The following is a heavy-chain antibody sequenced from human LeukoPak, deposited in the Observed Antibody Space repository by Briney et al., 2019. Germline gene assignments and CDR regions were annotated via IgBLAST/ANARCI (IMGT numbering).Heavy chain of an antibody. J-gene: IGHJ4*02. V-gene: IGHV4-38-2*01. CDR1: GYSVSSGYY. D-gene: IGHD5-24*01. CDR2: IYHSGST. CDR3: ARSPERWLQLLIDY. Sequence: PSETLSLTCAVSGYSVSSGYYWGWIRPPPGKGLEWIGSIYHSGSTYYNPSLKSRVTISVDTSKNQFSLKLSSVTAADTAVYYCARSPERWLQLLIDYWGQGTRSPSPQ.